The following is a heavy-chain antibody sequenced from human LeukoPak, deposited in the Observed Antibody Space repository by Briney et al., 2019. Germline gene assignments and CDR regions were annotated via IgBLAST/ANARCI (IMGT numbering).Heavy chain of an antibody. CDR2: ISSSSSYI. CDR3: ARVGELSLYGIDY. D-gene: IGHD3-16*02. J-gene: IGHJ4*02. CDR1: GFTFSSYE. V-gene: IGHV3-21*04. Sequence: PGGSLRLSCAASGFTFSSYEMNWVRQAPGKGLEWVSSISSSSSYIYYADSVKGRFTISRDNAKNSLYLQMNSLRAEDTAVYYCARVGELSLYGIDYWGQGTLVTVSS.